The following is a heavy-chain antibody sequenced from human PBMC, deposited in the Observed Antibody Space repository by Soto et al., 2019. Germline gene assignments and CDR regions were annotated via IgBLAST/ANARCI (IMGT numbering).Heavy chain of an antibody. V-gene: IGHV3-66*01. CDR3: ARVAKYDFWSGYPQSGGDYYMDV. CDR1: GFTVSSNY. D-gene: IGHD3-3*01. CDR2: IYSGGST. J-gene: IGHJ6*03. Sequence: GGSLRLSCAASGFTVSSNYMSWVRQAPGKGLEWVSVIYSGGSTYYADSVKGRFTISRDNSKNTLYLQMNSLRAEDTAVYYCARVAKYDFWSGYPQSGGDYYMDVWGKGTTVTVSS.